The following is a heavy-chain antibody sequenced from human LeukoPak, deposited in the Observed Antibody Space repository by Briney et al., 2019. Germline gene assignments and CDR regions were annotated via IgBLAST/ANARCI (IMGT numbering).Heavy chain of an antibody. CDR3: ARVEVTIFRGFSYYYYYYMDV. V-gene: IGHV1-8*01. J-gene: IGHJ6*03. Sequence: GASVKVSCKASGYTFTSYDINWVRQATGQGLEWMGWMNPNSGNTGYAQKFQGRVTMTRNTSISTAYMELSSLRSEDTAVYYCARVEVTIFRGFSYYYYYYMDVWGKGTTVTTSS. CDR2: MNPNSGNT. CDR1: GYTFTSYD. D-gene: IGHD3-9*01.